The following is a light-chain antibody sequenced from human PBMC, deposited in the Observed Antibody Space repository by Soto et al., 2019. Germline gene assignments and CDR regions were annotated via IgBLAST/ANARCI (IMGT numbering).Light chain of an antibody. CDR3: QQLDSYPIT. Sequence: DIQLTQSPSFLSASVGYRFTITCRASQGISSYLAWYQQKPGKAPKLLIYAASTLQSGVPSRFSGSGSGTEFTLTISSLQPEDFATYYCQQLDSYPITFGQGTRLEIK. CDR1: QGISSY. J-gene: IGKJ5*01. CDR2: AAS. V-gene: IGKV1-9*01.